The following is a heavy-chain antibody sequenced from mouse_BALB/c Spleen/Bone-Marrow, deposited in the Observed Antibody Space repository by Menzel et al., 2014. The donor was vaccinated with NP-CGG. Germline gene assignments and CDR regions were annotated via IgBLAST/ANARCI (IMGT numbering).Heavy chain of an antibody. CDR1: GFNIKDTY. J-gene: IGHJ3*01. D-gene: IGHD1-1*01. CDR3: ASYYYGSSLFAY. CDR2: VDPANGNT. V-gene: IGHV14-3*02. Sequence: DVHLVESGAERVKPGASVKLSCTASGFNIKDTYMHWVKQRPEQGLEGIGRVDPANGNTKYDPKFQGEATITADTSSNTAYLQLRSLTSEDTAVYYCASYYYGSSLFAYWGQGTLVTVSA.